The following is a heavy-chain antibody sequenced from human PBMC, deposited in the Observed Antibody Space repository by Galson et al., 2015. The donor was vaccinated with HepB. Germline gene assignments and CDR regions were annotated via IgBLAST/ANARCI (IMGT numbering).Heavy chain of an antibody. D-gene: IGHD5-18*01. CDR3: AREIHTYYYGMDV. Sequence: SLRLSCAASGFTFSSYAMHWVRQAPGKGLEWVAVISYDGSNKYYADSVKGRFTISRDNSKNTPYLQMNSLRAEDTAVYYCAREIHTYYYGMDVWGQGTTVTVSS. CDR2: ISYDGSNK. J-gene: IGHJ6*02. V-gene: IGHV3-30*04. CDR1: GFTFSSYA.